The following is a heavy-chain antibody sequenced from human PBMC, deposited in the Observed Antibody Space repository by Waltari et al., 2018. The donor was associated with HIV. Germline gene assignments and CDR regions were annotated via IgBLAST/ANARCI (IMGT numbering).Heavy chain of an antibody. J-gene: IGHJ5*02. CDR3: ARDSRGSTWSLNWFDP. CDR2: ISSSGNFK. CDR1: GFTFYTVS. Sequence: EVQLVESGWGLVQPGESPSHSCVTSGFTFYTVSMTGVRQAQGKGPEWVSSISSSGNFKHYADSGKGRFTSSRDNAENSLYLQMNGLRAEDTAIYYCARDSRGSTWSLNWFDPWGQGTLVTVSS. V-gene: IGHV3-21*02. D-gene: IGHD6-6*01.